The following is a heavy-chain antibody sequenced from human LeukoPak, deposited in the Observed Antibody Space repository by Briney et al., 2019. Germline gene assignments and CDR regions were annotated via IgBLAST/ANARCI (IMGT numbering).Heavy chain of an antibody. D-gene: IGHD6-19*01. CDR2: MNANSGNT. CDR1: EYTFSSYD. Sequence: ASVKVSCKASEYTFSSYDINRVRQATGQGLEWMGWMNANSGNTGYAQKFQGRVTMTSNTSISTAYMELSSLRSEDTAVYYCARGQGTGYSSGWDYYYMDVWGKGTTVTVSS. J-gene: IGHJ6*03. V-gene: IGHV1-8*01. CDR3: ARGQGTGYSSGWDYYYMDV.